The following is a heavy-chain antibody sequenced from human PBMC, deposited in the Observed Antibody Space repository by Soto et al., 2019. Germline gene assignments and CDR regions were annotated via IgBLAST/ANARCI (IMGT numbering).Heavy chain of an antibody. V-gene: IGHV3-30*18. D-gene: IGHD6-6*01. Sequence: PGGSLRLSCAASGFTFRSYGMHWVRQAPGKGLEWVAAISYDERNKFYTDSVKGRFTISRDNSKNTLYLQMSSLKSEDTAVYYCAKDEGSSRPFDHWGQGTLVTVSS. J-gene: IGHJ4*02. CDR2: ISYDERNK. CDR1: GFTFRSYG. CDR3: AKDEGSSRPFDH.